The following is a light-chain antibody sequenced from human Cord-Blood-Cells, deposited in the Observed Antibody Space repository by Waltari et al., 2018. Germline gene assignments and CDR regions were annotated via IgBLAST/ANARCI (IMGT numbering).Light chain of an antibody. J-gene: IGKJ3*01. CDR3: QQYNNWPPFT. Sequence: EIVMPQSPATQSVSPGERATLSCRASQSGSSNLAWYQQKPGQAPRLLIYGASTRATGIPARFSGSGSGTEFTLTISSLQSEDFAGYYCQQYNNWPPFTFGPGTKVDIK. CDR1: QSGSSN. CDR2: GAS. V-gene: IGKV3-15*01.